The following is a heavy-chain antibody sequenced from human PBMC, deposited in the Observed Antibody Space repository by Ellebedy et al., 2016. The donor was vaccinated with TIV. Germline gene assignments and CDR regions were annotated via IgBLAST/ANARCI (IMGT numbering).Heavy chain of an antibody. J-gene: IGHJ4*02. CDR3: AKVADYYHDSSGFPDN. V-gene: IGHV3-30*18. CDR2: ISYDGSNK. Sequence: GESLKISCAASGFNFSNYGMHWVRQAPGKGLEWVSGISYDGSNKYYADSVKGPFTISRENSKNTLYVQMNSLRAEDTAVYYCAKVADYYHDSSGFPDNWGQGTLVTVSS. CDR1: GFNFSNYG. D-gene: IGHD3-22*01.